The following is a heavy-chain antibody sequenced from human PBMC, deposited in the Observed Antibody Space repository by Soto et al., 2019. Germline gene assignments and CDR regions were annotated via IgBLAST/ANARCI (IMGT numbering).Heavy chain of an antibody. D-gene: IGHD1-26*01. V-gene: IGHV3-15*07. CDR3: STGREDLLY. Sequence: EVQLVESGGGLVKPGGSLRLSCAASGFPYSYVWMNWVHQTPGRGLEWVGRIKSKNDGGTADIAAPVKGRFIISRDDSINTVYLQMNSLKTEDTAVYYCSTGREDLLYWGQGTLVTVSS. CDR1: GFPYSYVW. CDR2: IKSKNDGGTA. J-gene: IGHJ4*02.